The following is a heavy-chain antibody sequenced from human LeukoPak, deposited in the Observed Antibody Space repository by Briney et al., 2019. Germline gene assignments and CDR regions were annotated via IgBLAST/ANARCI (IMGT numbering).Heavy chain of an antibody. V-gene: IGHV3-33*01. D-gene: IGHD1-26*01. CDR3: ARDGRGSYYYYYYMDV. CDR2: IWYDGSNK. Sequence: GGSLRLSCAASGFTFSSYGMHWVRQAPGKGLEWVAVIWYDGSNKHYADSVKGRFTISRDNSKNTLYLQMNSLRAEDTAVYYCARDGRGSYYYYYYMDVWGKGTTVTVSS. J-gene: IGHJ6*03. CDR1: GFTFSSYG.